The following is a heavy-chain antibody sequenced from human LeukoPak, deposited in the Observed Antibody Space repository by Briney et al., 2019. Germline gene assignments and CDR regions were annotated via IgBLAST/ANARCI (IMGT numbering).Heavy chain of an antibody. J-gene: IGHJ4*02. CDR2: IYHSGST. D-gene: IGHD3-22*01. CDR1: GGSISSYY. CDR3: AREWWYYDSSGYYEDY. V-gene: IGHV4-59*12. Sequence: SETLSLTCTVSGGSISSYYWSWIRQPPGKGLEWIGYIYHSGSTNYNPSLKSRVTISVDTSKNQFSLKLSSVTAADTAVYYCAREWWYYDSSGYYEDYWGQGTLVTVSS.